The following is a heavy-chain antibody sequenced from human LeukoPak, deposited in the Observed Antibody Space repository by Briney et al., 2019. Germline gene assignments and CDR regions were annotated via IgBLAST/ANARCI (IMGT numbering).Heavy chain of an antibody. Sequence: GGSLRLSCVASGFTFRNYGMHWVRQAPGKGLEWVAVISYDGSNKYYADSVKGRFTISRDNSKNTLYLQMNSLRAEDTAVYYCARDVRDSSGWYGGTSYWGQGTLVTVSS. CDR1: GFTFRNYG. V-gene: IGHV3-30*19. D-gene: IGHD6-19*01. CDR3: ARDVRDSSGWYGGTSY. CDR2: ISYDGSNK. J-gene: IGHJ4*02.